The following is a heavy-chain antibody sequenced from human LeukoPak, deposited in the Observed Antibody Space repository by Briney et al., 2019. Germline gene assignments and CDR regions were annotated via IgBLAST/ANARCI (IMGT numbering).Heavy chain of an antibody. D-gene: IGHD3-22*01. V-gene: IGHV4-39*01. J-gene: IGHJ4*02. CDR2: IYYSGST. Sequence: GSLRLSCTGSGFTFGDYSMSWFRQPPGKGLEWIGSIYYSGSTYYNPSLKSRVTISVDTSKNQFSLKLSSVTAADTAVYYCATITSYDSSGYPPFWGQGTLVTVSS. CDR3: ATITSYDSSGYPPF. CDR1: GFTFGDYS.